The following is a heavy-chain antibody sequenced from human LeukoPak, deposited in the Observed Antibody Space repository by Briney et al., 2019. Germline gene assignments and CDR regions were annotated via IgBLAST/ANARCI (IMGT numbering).Heavy chain of an antibody. CDR3: ARGGVYSNYERFDY. J-gene: IGHJ4*03. CDR2: IIPIFGTA. Sequence: SVKVSCKASGGTFSSYAISWVRQAPGQGLEWMGGIIPIFGTANYAQKFQGRVTITTDESTSTAYMELSSLRSEDTAVYYCARGGVYSNYERFDYWGQGTTVTVSS. V-gene: IGHV1-69*05. D-gene: IGHD4-11*01. CDR1: GGTFSSYA.